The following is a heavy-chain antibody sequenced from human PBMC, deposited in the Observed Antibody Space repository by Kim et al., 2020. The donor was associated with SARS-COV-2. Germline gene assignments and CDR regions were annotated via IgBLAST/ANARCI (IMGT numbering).Heavy chain of an antibody. CDR3: ARDLGPLYYYDSSGYFDY. D-gene: IGHD3-22*01. J-gene: IGHJ4*02. Sequence: KSRVIISVDTSKNQFSLKLSSVTAADTAVYYCARDLGPLYYYDSSGYFDYWGQGTLVTVSS. V-gene: IGHV4-59*01.